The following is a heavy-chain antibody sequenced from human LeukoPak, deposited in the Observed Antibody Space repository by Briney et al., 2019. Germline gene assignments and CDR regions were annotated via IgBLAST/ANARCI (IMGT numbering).Heavy chain of an antibody. Sequence: SVKVSCKASGGTFSSYAISWVRQAPGQGLEWMGRIIPIFGTANYAQKFQGRVTITTDEYTSTAYMELSSLRSEDTAVYYCARDSSGYYEYYWYFDLWGRGTLVTVSS. V-gene: IGHV1-69*05. CDR1: GGTFSSYA. D-gene: IGHD3-22*01. CDR2: IIPIFGTA. CDR3: ARDSSGYYEYYWYFDL. J-gene: IGHJ2*01.